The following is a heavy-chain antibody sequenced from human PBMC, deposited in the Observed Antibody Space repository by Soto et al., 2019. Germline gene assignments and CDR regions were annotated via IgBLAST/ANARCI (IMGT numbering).Heavy chain of an antibody. CDR2: IHHSGNT. D-gene: IGHD4-17*01. J-gene: IGHJ3*02. CDR1: GVSITSNNW. V-gene: IGHV4-4*02. Sequence: QVQLQESGPGLVKPSGTLTLTCAVSGVSITSNNWWRWVRQPPGKGLEWIGEIHHSGNTNYNPSLTRRVTISVDKSKNQFSLKLRSVTAADTAVYYCARDPPYDYGLDAFDIWGQGTMVTVSS. CDR3: ARDPPYDYGLDAFDI.